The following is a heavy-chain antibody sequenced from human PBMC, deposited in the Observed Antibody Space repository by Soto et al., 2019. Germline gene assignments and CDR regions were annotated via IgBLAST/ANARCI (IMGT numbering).Heavy chain of an antibody. D-gene: IGHD2-15*01. V-gene: IGHV4-39*01. CDR1: GGSISSSSYY. J-gene: IGHJ3*02. CDR2: IYYSGST. Sequence: SETLSLTCTVSGGSISSSSYYWGWIRQPPGKGLEWIGSIYYSGSTYYNPSLKSRVTISVETSKNQFSLKLSSVTAADTAVYNFAGPPVIVVVVAAPNAFDIWGQGIMVTVSS. CDR3: AGPPVIVVVVAAPNAFDI.